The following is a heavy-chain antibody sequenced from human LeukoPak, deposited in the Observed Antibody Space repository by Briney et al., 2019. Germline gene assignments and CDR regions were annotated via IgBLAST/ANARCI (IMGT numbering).Heavy chain of an antibody. J-gene: IGHJ5*02. CDR1: GGTFSSYA. CDR2: IIPIFGTA. CDR3: ARDSATPDFQQQLVQGFDP. Sequence: SVKVSCKASGGTFSSYAISWVRQAPGQGLEWMGGIIPIFGTANYAQKFQGRVTMTRDMSTSTVYMELSSLRSEDTAVYYCARDSATPDFQQQLVQGFDPWGQGTLVTVSS. D-gene: IGHD6-13*01. V-gene: IGHV1-69*05.